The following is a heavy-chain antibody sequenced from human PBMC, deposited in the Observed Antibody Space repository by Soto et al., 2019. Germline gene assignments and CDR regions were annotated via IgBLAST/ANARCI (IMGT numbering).Heavy chain of an antibody. J-gene: IGHJ5*02. CDR3: ARDSLMSTRPGLLYNWFDP. Sequence: QVQLVESGGGVVQPGGSLRLSCAASGFTFSSYGFHWVRQAPGKGLEWVAAVSYDEINKFYADSVKGRFTISRDNSKNTLYLQMNSLRPEDTAVYYCARDSLMSTRPGLLYNWFDPWGQGTLVTVSS. D-gene: IGHD6-6*01. V-gene: IGHV3-30*03. CDR1: GFTFSSYG. CDR2: VSYDEINK.